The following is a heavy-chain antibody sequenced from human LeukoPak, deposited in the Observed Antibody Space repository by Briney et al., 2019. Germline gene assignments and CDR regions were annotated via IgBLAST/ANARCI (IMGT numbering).Heavy chain of an antibody. CDR2: INQDGSEK. D-gene: IGHD4-17*01. V-gene: IGHV3-7*03. J-gene: IGHJ4*02. Sequence: GGSLRLSCAVSGFPFSTFWMSWVRQAPGKGLEWVANINQDGSEKYYVDSVRGRFAISRDNAKNSLYLQMNSLRADDTAAYYCAKLLNNYGDYYFDSWGQGTLVTVSS. CDR1: GFPFSTFW. CDR3: AKLLNNYGDYYFDS.